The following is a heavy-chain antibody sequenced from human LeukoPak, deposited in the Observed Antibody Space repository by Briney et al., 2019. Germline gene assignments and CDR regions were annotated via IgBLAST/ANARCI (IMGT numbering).Heavy chain of an antibody. CDR3: ARVTATYNLFDL. J-gene: IGHJ5*02. V-gene: IGHV3-11*04. D-gene: IGHD1-20*01. Sequence: GGSLRPSCAASEFTFSDYYMTWIRQAPGKGLEWISYIGSSGSRIAYADSVKVRFTISRDNAKTSLYLQMNSLRAEDTAVYYCARVTATYNLFDLWGQGTLVTVSS. CDR2: IGSSGSRI. CDR1: EFTFSDYY.